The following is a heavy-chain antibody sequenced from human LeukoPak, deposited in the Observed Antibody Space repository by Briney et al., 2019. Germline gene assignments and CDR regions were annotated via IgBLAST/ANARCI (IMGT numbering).Heavy chain of an antibody. V-gene: IGHV4-34*01. J-gene: IGHJ6*03. CDR2: INHSGST. CDR1: GGSFSGHY. D-gene: IGHD2-2*01. CDR3: ARGKTGYHLLPTKKDYSYYYVDV. Sequence: SETPSLTCAVYGGSFSGHYWSWIRQPPGKGLEWIGEINHSGSTNYNPSLKSRVTISVDTSKNQFSLKLSSVTAADTAVYYCARGKTGYHLLPTKKDYSYYYVDVWDKGTTVTVPS.